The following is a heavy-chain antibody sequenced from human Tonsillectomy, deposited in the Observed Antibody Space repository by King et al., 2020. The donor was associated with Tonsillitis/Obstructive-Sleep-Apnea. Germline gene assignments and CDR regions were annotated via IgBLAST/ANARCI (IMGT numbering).Heavy chain of an antibody. J-gene: IGHJ4*02. CDR2: IYYSGST. Sequence: LQLQESGPGLVKPSETLSLTCTVSGGSISSSSYYWGWIRQPPGKGLEWIGSIYYSGSTYYNPSLKSRVTISVDTSKNQFSLKLSSVTAADTAVYYCARHGQLNDLNYDFWSGYYIPTHLDFDYWGQGTLVTVSS. CDR3: ARHGQLNDLNYDFWSGYYIPTHLDFDY. D-gene: IGHD3-3*01. V-gene: IGHV4-39*01. CDR1: GGSISSSSYY.